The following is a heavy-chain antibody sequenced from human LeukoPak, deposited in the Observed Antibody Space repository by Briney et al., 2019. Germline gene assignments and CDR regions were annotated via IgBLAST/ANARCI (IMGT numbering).Heavy chain of an antibody. J-gene: IGHJ5*02. D-gene: IGHD2/OR15-2a*01. CDR1: GGSISSGGYS. CDR3: ARVIRQNDYLLENWFDP. V-gene: IGHV4-30-2*01. CDR2: IYHSGST. Sequence: SETLSLTCAVSGGSISSGGYSWSWIRQPPGKGLEWIGYIYHSGSTYYNPSLKGRVTISVDRSKNQFSLKLSSVTAADTAVYYCARVIRQNDYLLENWFDPWGQGTLVTVSS.